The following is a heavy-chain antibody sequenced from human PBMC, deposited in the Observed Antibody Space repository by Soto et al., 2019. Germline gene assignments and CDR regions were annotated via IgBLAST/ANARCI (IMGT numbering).Heavy chain of an antibody. CDR1: GFTFNNYV. D-gene: IGHD2-15*01. J-gene: IGHJ4*02. V-gene: IGHV3-23*01. CDR3: AKGHDIVVVPTVDY. Sequence: GGSLRLSCAASGFTFNNYVMSWVRQAPGKGLEWVSGISSTGGGTYYADPVKGRFTISRGNSKNTLYLQMNNLRAGDTALYYCAKGHDIVVVPTVDYWGQGSLVTVSS. CDR2: ISSTGGGT.